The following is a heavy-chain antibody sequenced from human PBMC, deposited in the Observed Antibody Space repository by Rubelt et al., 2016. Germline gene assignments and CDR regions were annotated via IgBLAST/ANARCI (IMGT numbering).Heavy chain of an antibody. CDR1: GYSFTSYG. CDR2: TSASSGTT. Sequence: QVQLVQSGVEVKKPGASVKVSCKASGYSFTSYGISWVRQAPGQGLEWMGWTSASSGTTNYAQKFQARVTMPTDTSTSTAYMELRRLRSDDTAVYDCARDRGITRTMDWFDPWGQGTLVTVSS. D-gene: IGHD1-7*01. CDR3: ARDRGITRTMDWFDP. J-gene: IGHJ5*02. V-gene: IGHV1-18*01.